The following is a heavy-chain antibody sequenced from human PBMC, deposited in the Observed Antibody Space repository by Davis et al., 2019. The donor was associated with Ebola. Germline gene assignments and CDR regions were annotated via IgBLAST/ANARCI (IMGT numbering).Heavy chain of an antibody. CDR3: ARGGSGYSSSWYEGELGY. V-gene: IGHV3-11*06. Sequence: PGGSLRLFCAASGFTVSSNYMSWVRQAPGKGLEWVSYISSSSSYTNYADSVKGRFTISRDNAKNTLYLQMNSLRAEDTAVYYCARGGSGYSSSWYEGELGYWGQGTLVTVSS. CDR1: GFTVSSNY. J-gene: IGHJ4*02. D-gene: IGHD6-13*01. CDR2: ISSSSSYT.